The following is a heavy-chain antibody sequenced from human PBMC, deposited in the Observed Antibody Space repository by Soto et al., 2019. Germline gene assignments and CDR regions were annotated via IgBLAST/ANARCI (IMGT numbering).Heavy chain of an antibody. J-gene: IGHJ5*01. CDR1: VFSVDTTYC. D-gene: IGHD2-15*01. Sequence: QVQLVQSGAEVKKPGASVKVSCKASVFSVDTTYCIHWVRRAPGQGLEWMGSINPNNGDTNYAQEFQGRVTMTRDTSISTAYMEVSSLTSDDRAVDYCGSPRSGPTPDVRAWGHGTVVTVSS. CDR3: GSPRSGPTPDVRA. CDR2: INPNNGDT. V-gene: IGHV1-2*02.